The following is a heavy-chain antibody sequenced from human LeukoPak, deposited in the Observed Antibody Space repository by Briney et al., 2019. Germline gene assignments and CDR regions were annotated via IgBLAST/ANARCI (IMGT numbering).Heavy chain of an antibody. CDR2: INWNGGST. D-gene: IGHD6-13*01. CDR3: ARSGYSSSWYLTDFDY. CDR1: GFTFDDYG. V-gene: IGHV3-20*04. Sequence: GGSLRLSCAASGFTFDDYGMSWVRQAPGKGLEWVSGINWNGGSTGYADSVKGRFTISRDNAKNSLYLQMNSLRAEDTAVYYCARSGYSSSWYLTDFDYWGQGTLVTVSS. J-gene: IGHJ4*02.